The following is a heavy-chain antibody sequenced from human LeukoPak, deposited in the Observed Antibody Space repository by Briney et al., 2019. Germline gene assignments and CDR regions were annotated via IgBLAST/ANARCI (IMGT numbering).Heavy chain of an antibody. V-gene: IGHV3-30*03. Sequence: PGGSLRLSCAASGFTFSSYSMNWVRQAPGKGLEWVAVISYDGSNKYYADSVKGRFTISRDSSKNTLYLQMNSLRTEDTAVYYCARGSPPDYWGQGTLVTVSS. CDR2: ISYDGSNK. CDR3: ARGSPPDY. CDR1: GFTFSSYS. J-gene: IGHJ4*02.